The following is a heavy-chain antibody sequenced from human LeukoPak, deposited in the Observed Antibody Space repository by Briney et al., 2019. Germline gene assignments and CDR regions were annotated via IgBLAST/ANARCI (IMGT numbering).Heavy chain of an antibody. CDR1: GGSISPYY. CDR2: IYYSGNT. D-gene: IGHD3-10*02. J-gene: IGHJ4*02. V-gene: IGHV4-59*01. Sequence: SETLSLTCTVSGGSISPYYWSWIRQPPGKGLEWIGYIYYSGNTEHKPSLKSRVAMSVDTSKNQFSLRLSSVTAADTAVYYCARSTGSTMFIDYWGQGTLVTVSS. CDR3: ARSTGSTMFIDY.